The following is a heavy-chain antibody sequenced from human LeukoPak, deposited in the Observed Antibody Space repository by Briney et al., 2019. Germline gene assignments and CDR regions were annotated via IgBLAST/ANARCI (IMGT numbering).Heavy chain of an antibody. CDR3: ARCKGGWSDHFYGMDV. CDR1: GGSISSYY. V-gene: IGHV3-53*01. J-gene: IGHJ6*02. CDR2: IYSDGTT. Sequence: PSETLSLTCTVSGGSISSYYWSWIRQTPGRGLEWVSVIYSDGTTKYADSAKGRFTISRDNSKSMVYLQMDRLRAEDTAVYYCARCKGGWSDHFYGMDVWGQGTTVTVSS. D-gene: IGHD6-19*01.